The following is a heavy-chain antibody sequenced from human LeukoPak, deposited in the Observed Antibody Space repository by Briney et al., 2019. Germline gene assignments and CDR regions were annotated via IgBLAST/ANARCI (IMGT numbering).Heavy chain of an antibody. D-gene: IGHD3-3*01. CDR3: ARDFTISGEYNWFDP. V-gene: IGHV4-59*01. CDR1: GGSISSYY. CDR2: IYYSGST. J-gene: IGHJ5*02. Sequence: SETLSLTCTVSGGSISSYYWSWIRQPPGKGLEWIGYIYYSGSTNYNPSLKSLVTISVDTSKNQFSLKLSSVPAADTAVYYCARDFTISGEYNWFDPXGXXTXVTVS.